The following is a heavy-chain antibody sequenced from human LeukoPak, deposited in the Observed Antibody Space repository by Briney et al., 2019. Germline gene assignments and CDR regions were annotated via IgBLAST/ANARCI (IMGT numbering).Heavy chain of an antibody. V-gene: IGHV3-20*04. Sequence: GGSLRLSRAASGFTFDDYGMSWVRQAPGKGLEWVSGINWNGGSTGYADSVKGRFTISRDNAKNSLYLQMNSLRAEDTALYYCARDSDEYCSSTSCKISSYYYYMDVWGKGTTVTVSS. CDR2: INWNGGST. CDR1: GFTFDDYG. J-gene: IGHJ6*03. D-gene: IGHD2-2*01. CDR3: ARDSDEYCSSTSCKISSYYYYMDV.